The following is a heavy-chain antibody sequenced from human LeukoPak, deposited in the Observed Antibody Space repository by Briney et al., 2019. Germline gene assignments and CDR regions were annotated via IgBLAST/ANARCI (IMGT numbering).Heavy chain of an antibody. J-gene: IGHJ4*02. Sequence: WGSLRLSCAASGFTFSSYSMNWVRQAPGKGLEWVSSITGSSSYIYYADSVMGRFTISSDNAKMSLYLQMNSLRAEDTAVYYCARYSCYLDNWGQGTLDSLSS. CDR2: ITGSSSYI. CDR1: GFTFSSYS. CDR3: ARYSCYLDN. V-gene: IGHV3-21*01. D-gene: IGHD4-11*01.